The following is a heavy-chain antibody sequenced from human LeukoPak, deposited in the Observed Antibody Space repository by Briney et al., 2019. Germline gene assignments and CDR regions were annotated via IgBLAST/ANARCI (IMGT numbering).Heavy chain of an antibody. Sequence: SETLSLTCAVSGGSISSSNWWSWVRQPPGKGLEWIGEIYHSGSTNYNPSLKSRVTISIDTSKNQLSLQLTSVTAADTAVYYRARVTDWNDLDYWGPGTLVTVSS. V-gene: IGHV4-4*02. CDR3: ARVTDWNDLDY. CDR1: GGSISSSNW. J-gene: IGHJ4*02. D-gene: IGHD1-1*01. CDR2: IYHSGST.